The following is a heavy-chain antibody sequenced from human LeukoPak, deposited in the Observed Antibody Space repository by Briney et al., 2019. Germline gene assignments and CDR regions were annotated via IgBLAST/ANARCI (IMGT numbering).Heavy chain of an antibody. CDR3: AREGVQQLAPDY. CDR1: GGTFSGYY. J-gene: IGHJ4*02. V-gene: IGHV4-34*01. D-gene: IGHD6-13*01. CDR2: INHSGST. Sequence: SETLSLTCAVYGGTFSGYYWSWIRQPPGKGLEWIGEINHSGSTNYNPSLKSRFTISVDTSKNQFSLKLNSVTAADTAVYYCAREGVQQLAPDYWGQRKLV.